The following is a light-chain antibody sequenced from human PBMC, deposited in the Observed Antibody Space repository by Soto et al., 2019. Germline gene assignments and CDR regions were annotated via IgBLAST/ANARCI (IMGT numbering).Light chain of an antibody. CDR3: HQYGSSPST. CDR2: GAS. J-gene: IGKJ1*01. V-gene: IGKV3-20*01. CDR1: QSVSSSF. Sequence: EIVLTQSPGTLSLSPGERATLSCRASQSVSSSFLAWYQQKPGQAPRLLIYGASSRATGIPDRISGSGSGPDFTLTISRLEPEDFAVHYCHQYGSSPSTFGQGTEVEIK.